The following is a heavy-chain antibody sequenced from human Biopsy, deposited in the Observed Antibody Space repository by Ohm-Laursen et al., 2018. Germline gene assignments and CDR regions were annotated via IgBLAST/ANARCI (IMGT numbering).Heavy chain of an antibody. D-gene: IGHD6-19*01. V-gene: IGHV1-46*01. CDR1: GYSFTSYY. J-gene: IGHJ4*02. CDR2: INPSGSTT. Sequence: GASVKASCKASGYSFTSYYTHWVRQAPGQGLEWMGMINPSGSTTSYPQIFQGRVTMTRDTSKSTVYMELSSLRSADTAVYFCARNTGWYGDLYYFDYWGQGTLVTVSS. CDR3: ARNTGWYGDLYYFDY.